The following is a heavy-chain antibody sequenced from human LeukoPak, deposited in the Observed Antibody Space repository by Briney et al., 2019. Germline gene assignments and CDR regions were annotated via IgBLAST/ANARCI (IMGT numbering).Heavy chain of an antibody. J-gene: IGHJ4*02. CDR1: GGSISSSNW. CDR3: ARPFRAAAIDY. V-gene: IGHV4-4*02. Sequence: SETLSLTCAVSGGSISSSNWWSWVRQPPGKGLEWIGEISHSGTTNYNPSLKSRVTISVDTSKNQFSLKLTSVTAADTAVYYCARPFRAAAIDYWGQGTLVTVSS. D-gene: IGHD6-13*01. CDR2: ISHSGTT.